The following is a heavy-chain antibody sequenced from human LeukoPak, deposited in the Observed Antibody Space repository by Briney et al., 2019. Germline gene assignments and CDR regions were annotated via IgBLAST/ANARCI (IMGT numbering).Heavy chain of an antibody. CDR3: AKQTRGSGNSCYSH. Sequence: GGSLRLSCAASGFTFSSYAMSWVRKAPGKGLEWVSYIRGSGDGTYYADSVKGRFTISRDNSKHTLYLQMNSLRAEDTAVYYCAKQTRGSGNSCYSHWGQGTLVTVSS. D-gene: IGHD2-15*01. J-gene: IGHJ4*02. V-gene: IGHV3-23*01. CDR1: GFTFSSYA. CDR2: IRGSGDGT.